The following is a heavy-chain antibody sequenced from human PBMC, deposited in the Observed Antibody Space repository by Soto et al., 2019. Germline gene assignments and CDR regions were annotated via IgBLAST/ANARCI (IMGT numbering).Heavy chain of an antibody. D-gene: IGHD4-17*01. CDR1: GYTFTGYY. CDR2: INPNSGGT. V-gene: IGHV1-2*02. J-gene: IGHJ1*01. CDR3: ARLKYVVRHDYGDPQYFQH. Sequence: VKVSCKASGYTFTGYYMHWVRQAPGQGLEWMGWINPNSGGTNYAQKFQGRVTMTRDTSISTAYMELSRLRSDDTAVYYCARLKYVVRHDYGDPQYFQHWGHGTLVTVSS.